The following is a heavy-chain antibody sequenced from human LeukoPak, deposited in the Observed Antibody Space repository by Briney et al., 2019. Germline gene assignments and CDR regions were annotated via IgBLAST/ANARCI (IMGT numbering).Heavy chain of an antibody. CDR1: GFTFSTYG. V-gene: IGHV3-30*03. CDR2: VSYDASTI. D-gene: IGHD1-26*01. CDR3: ATVGRKTTAGY. J-gene: IGHJ4*02. Sequence: GGSLRLSCAASGFTFSTYGMHWVRQAPGRGLEWVAVVSYDASTIYYADSVKGRFTISRDNAKNSLYLQMNSLRVEDTAVYYCATVGRKTTAGYWGQGTLVTVSS.